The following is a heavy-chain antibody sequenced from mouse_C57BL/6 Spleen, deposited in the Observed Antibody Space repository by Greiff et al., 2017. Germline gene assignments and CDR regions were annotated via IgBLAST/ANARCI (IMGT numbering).Heavy chain of an antibody. Sequence: VQLQQPGAELVRPGSSVKLSCKASGYTFTSYWMDWVKQRPGQGLEWIGNIYPSDSDTHYNQKFKDKATLTVDKSSSTAYMQLSSLTSEASAVCYCAKSGEAWFAYWGQGTLVTVSA. CDR3: AKSGEAWFAY. CDR1: GYTFTSYW. J-gene: IGHJ3*01. CDR2: IYPSDSDT. D-gene: IGHD3-1*01. V-gene: IGHV1-61*01.